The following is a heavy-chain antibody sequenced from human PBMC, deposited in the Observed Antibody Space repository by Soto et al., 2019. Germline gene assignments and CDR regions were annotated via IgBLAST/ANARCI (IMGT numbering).Heavy chain of an antibody. CDR2: IIPIFGTA. D-gene: IGHD1-26*01. V-gene: IGHV1-69*13. J-gene: IGHJ4*02. CDR3: ASLVGATVDY. CDR1: GGTFSSYA. Sequence: SVKVSCKASGGTFSSYAISWVRQAPGQGLEWMGGIIPIFGTANYAQKFQGRVTITADESTSTAYMELGSLRAEDTAVYYCASLVGATVDYWGQGTLVTVSS.